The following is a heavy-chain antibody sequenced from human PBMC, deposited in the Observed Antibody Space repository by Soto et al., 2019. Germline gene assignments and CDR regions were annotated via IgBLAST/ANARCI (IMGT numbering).Heavy chain of an antibody. D-gene: IGHD2-15*01. CDR3: ARGVSGGNAFDY. J-gene: IGHJ4*02. Sequence: QVQLQQWGAGLLKPSETLSLTCAVYGGSFSGYYWSWIRQPPGKGLEWIGEINHSGNTNYNPSLKSRVTISVDTSKNQFSLKLSSVTAADTAVYYCARGVSGGNAFDYWGQGTLVTVSS. CDR1: GGSFSGYY. CDR2: INHSGNT. V-gene: IGHV4-34*01.